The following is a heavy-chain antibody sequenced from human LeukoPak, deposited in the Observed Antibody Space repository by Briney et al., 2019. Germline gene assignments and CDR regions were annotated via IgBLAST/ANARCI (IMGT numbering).Heavy chain of an antibody. V-gene: IGHV4-59*08. CDR1: GGSISSYY. CDR3: ASTSTRYYYGMDV. Sequence: PSETLSLTCTVSGGSISSYYWSWIRQPPGKGLEWIGYIYYSGSTNYNPSLKSRVTISVDTSKNQFSLKLSSVTAADTAVYYCASTSTRYYYGMDVWGQGTTVTVSS. CDR2: IYYSGST. J-gene: IGHJ6*02.